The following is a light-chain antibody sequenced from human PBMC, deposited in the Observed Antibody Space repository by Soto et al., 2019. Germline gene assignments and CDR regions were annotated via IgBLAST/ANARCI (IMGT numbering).Light chain of an antibody. Sequence: DIQMTQSPSSLSASVGDRVTITCRASQSISSWLAWYQQKPGKAPKLLIFDAFSLESGVPSRFSGSRSGTEFTLTISSLQSDDYATYYCQQYNSYSPLTFGGGTK. V-gene: IGKV1-5*01. CDR2: DAF. CDR1: QSISSW. CDR3: QQYNSYSPLT. J-gene: IGKJ4*01.